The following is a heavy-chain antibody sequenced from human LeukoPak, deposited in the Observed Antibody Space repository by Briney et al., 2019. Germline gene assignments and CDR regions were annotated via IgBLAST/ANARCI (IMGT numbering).Heavy chain of an antibody. CDR3: AKDPDYHYYGMDV. V-gene: IGHV3-43*02. CDR1: GFTFDGYG. CDR2: INGDGTTT. Sequence: GGSLRLSCAASGFTFDGYGMHWVRQAPGKGLEWVSVINGDGTTTYYGDSVRGRFTTSRDNSKNSLYLQMNSLRTEDTALYYCAKDPDYHYYGMDVWGQGTTVIVSS. J-gene: IGHJ6*02.